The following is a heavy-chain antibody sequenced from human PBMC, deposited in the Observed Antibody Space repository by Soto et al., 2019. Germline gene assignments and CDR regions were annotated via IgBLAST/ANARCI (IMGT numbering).Heavy chain of an antibody. J-gene: IGHJ2*01. CDR2: INPRTGST. CDR3: ARDGGLLPASSAYGL. Sequence: QVQLVQSGADVKKPGTSVKVSCKAAGYSFTNYCMYWVRQAPGQGLEWMGMINPRTGSTRYAQKFQGRVTLTRDTATTTASMELSTLITDETFEYYCARDGGLLPASSAYGLWGPGTLVTVSS. D-gene: IGHD2-15*01. V-gene: IGHV1-46*01. CDR1: GYSFTNYC.